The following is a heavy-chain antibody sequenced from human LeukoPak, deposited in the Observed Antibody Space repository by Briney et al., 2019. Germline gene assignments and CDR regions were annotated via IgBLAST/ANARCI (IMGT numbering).Heavy chain of an antibody. D-gene: IGHD1-20*01. CDR2: IYGNDDK. V-gene: IGHV2-5*01. CDR1: GFSLITNRVA. Sequence: SGPTLVNPTQTLTLTCTFSGFSLITNRVAVGWIRQPPGKALEWLALIYGNDDKRYSPSLKSRLNITKDTSKNQVVLTMINMDPVDTATYYCAHASDGITAWSHNWGQGTLVTVSS. CDR3: AHASDGITAWSHN. J-gene: IGHJ4*02.